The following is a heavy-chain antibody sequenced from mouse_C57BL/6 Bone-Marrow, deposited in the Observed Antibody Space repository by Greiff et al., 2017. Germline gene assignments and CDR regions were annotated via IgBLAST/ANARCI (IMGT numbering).Heavy chain of an antibody. V-gene: IGHV5-17*01. J-gene: IGHJ2*01. CDR2: ISCGSSTI. Sequence: EVMLVEPGGGLVKPGGSLKLSCAASGFTFSDYGMHWVRQAPEKGLEWVAYISCGSSTIYYADTVKGRFTISRDNSKNTLFLQMTSLRSEDTAMYYCARLASYYFDYWGQGTTLTVSS. CDR1: GFTFSDYG. CDR3: ARLASYYFDY.